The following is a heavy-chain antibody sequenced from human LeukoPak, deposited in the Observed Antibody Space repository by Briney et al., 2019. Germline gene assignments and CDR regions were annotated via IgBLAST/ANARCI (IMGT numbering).Heavy chain of an antibody. CDR2: INPSGGST. CDR1: GYTFTSFY. D-gene: IGHD3-10*01. J-gene: IGHJ6*02. Sequence: ASVKVSCKTSGYTFTSFYIHWVGQAPGQGLEWMGIINPSGGSTNYAQNFQGRVTMTRDTSTSTVYMELSSLRSEDTAMYYCARDRGMVRGVSRYYAMDVWGQGTTVTVSS. CDR3: ARDRGMVRGVSRYYAMDV. V-gene: IGHV1-46*01.